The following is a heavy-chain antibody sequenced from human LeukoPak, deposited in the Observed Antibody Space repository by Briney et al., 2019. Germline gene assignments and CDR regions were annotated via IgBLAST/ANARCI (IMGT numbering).Heavy chain of an antibody. CDR2: ISGSGGNT. Sequence: PGGSLRLSCAASGFTFSTYAMSWVRQAPGKGLEWVSAISGSGGNTYYADSVKGRFTISRDNAKNSLYLQMNSLRAEDTAVYYCAKSWYLDYWGQGTLVTVSS. D-gene: IGHD6-13*01. V-gene: IGHV3-23*01. CDR1: GFTFSTYA. CDR3: AKSWYLDY. J-gene: IGHJ4*02.